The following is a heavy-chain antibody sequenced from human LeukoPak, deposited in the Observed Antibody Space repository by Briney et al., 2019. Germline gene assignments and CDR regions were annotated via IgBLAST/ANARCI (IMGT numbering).Heavy chain of an antibody. D-gene: IGHD3-22*01. CDR1: GGSISSYY. V-gene: IGHV4-59*01. CDR2: IYYSGST. J-gene: IGHJ4*02. CDR3: ATYDRLNFDY. Sequence: SETLSLTCCIFGGSISSYYWSWIRQPPGKGLEWIGYIYYSGSTNYNPSPKSRVTISVDTSKNQFSLKLSSVTAADTAVYYCATYDRLNFDYWGQGTLVTVSS.